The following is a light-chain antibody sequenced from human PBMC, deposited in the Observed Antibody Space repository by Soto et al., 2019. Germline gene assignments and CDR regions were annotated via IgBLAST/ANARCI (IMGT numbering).Light chain of an antibody. V-gene: IGKV1-5*01. CDR2: DAS. CDR1: QSVSRR. CDR3: HTYNTYSLHT. Sequence: DIQMTQSPSTLSASVGDIITITCRASQSVSRRLAWYQQKPGKAPKLLIYDASSLDSGVPSRFSGRGSGTEFTLTISSLQPDDCATYYCHTYNTYSLHTFGQGTKVDIK. J-gene: IGKJ2*01.